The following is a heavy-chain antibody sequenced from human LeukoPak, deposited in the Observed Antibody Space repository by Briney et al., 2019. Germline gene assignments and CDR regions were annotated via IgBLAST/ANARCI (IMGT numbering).Heavy chain of an antibody. CDR3: AKDLGLMVRGEFDY. V-gene: IGHV3-23*01. D-gene: IGHD3-10*01. CDR2: ISGSGGST. J-gene: IGHJ4*02. CDR1: GFAFSSYA. Sequence: PGGSLGLSCAASGFAFSSYAMSWVRQAPGKGLEWVSAISGSGGSTYYADSVKGRFTISRDNSKNTLYLQMNSLRAEDTAVYYCAKDLGLMVRGEFDYWGQGTLVTVSS.